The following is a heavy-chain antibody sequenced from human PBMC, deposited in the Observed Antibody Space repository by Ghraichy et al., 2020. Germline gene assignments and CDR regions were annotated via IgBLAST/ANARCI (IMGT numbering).Heavy chain of an antibody. Sequence: SETLSLTCTVSGGSISNYYWSWIQQPPGKALEWIGYVYNSGSTDYNPSLKSRVTISVDTSKNQFSLKLSSVTAADTAVYYCARDREFGYWGQGTLVTVSS. CDR2: VYNSGST. CDR3: ARDREFGY. D-gene: IGHD1-26*01. V-gene: IGHV4-59*01. J-gene: IGHJ4*02. CDR1: GGSISNYY.